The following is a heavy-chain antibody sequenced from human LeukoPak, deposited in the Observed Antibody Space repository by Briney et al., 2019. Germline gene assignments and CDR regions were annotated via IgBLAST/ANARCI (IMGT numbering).Heavy chain of an antibody. CDR1: GGSISSYY. J-gene: IGHJ4*02. D-gene: IGHD3-22*01. V-gene: IGHV4-59*08. CDR3: ARGMPDTYYYDSSGYPILFYFDY. Sequence: PSETLSLTCTVSGGSISSYYWSWIRQPPGKGLEWIGYVSYSGNTNYNPSLKSRVTISVETSKNQFSLKLSSVTAADTAVYHCARGMPDTYYYDSSGYPILFYFDYWGQGTLVTVSS. CDR2: VSYSGNT.